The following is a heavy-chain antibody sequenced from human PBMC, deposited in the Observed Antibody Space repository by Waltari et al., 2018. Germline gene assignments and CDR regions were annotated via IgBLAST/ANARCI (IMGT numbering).Heavy chain of an antibody. J-gene: IGHJ4*02. V-gene: IGHV4-59*11. Sequence: QVQLQESGPGLVKPSETLSLTCTVSGGSISGQYWCWIRQPPGKGLEWIGYIYYSGSTNYNPSLKSRVTISLDMSKNQFSLKLSSVTAADTAVYYCARGDILTGYSGYYFDYWGQGILVTVSS. D-gene: IGHD3-9*01. CDR1: GGSISGQY. CDR2: IYYSGST. CDR3: ARGDILTGYSGYYFDY.